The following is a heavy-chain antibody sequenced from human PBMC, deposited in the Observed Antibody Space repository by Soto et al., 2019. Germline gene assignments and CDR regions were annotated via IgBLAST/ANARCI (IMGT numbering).Heavy chain of an antibody. J-gene: IGHJ4*02. CDR3: TRSGGSYSFGY. V-gene: IGHV3-73*02. CDR2: IRSKTHNYAT. CDR1: GFTLRGAA. D-gene: IGHD1-26*01. Sequence: EVQLVESGGGLVQPGESLKLSCAAYGFTLRGAAVHWVRQASGKGLEWVGRIRSKTHNYATDYIASVKGRFTMSRDDSNNTAYLQMNGLKTDDTAVYYCTRSGGSYSFGYWGQGTLVTVSS.